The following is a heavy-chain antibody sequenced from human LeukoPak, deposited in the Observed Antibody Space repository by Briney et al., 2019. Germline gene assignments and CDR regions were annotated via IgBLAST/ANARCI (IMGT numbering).Heavy chain of an antibody. CDR3: AKDITWELLRGAFDI. V-gene: IGHV3-9*01. J-gene: IGHJ3*02. Sequence: GESLRLSCAASGFTFSRYWIHWVRQAPGKGLEWVSGISWNSGSIGYADSVKGRFTISRDNAKNSLYLQMNSLRAEDTALYYCAKDITWELLRGAFDIWGQGTMVTVSS. D-gene: IGHD1-26*01. CDR1: GFTFSRYW. CDR2: ISWNSGSI.